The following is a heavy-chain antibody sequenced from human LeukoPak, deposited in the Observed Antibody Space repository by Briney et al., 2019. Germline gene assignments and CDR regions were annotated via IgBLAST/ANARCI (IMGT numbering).Heavy chain of an antibody. CDR3: ARIAVSSGWGYFDY. J-gene: IGHJ4*02. Sequence: SETLSLTCTVSGGSLVSYYWTWIRQPPGKGLEWIGYIYYSGSSNYNPSLKSRVTISLDTSKNQFSLKLSSVTAADTAVYYCARIAVSSGWGYFDYWGQGTLVTASS. CDR2: IYYSGSS. V-gene: IGHV4-59*01. CDR1: GGSLVSYY. D-gene: IGHD6-19*01.